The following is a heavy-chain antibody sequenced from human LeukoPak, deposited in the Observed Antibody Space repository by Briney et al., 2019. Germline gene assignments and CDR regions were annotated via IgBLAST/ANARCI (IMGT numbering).Heavy chain of an antibody. J-gene: IGHJ4*02. D-gene: IGHD3-22*01. V-gene: IGHV3-53*01. CDR1: GFTVSSNY. CDR3: ARVGSGYYTYYFDY. Sequence: PGGSLRLSCAASGFTVSSNYMSWVRQAPGKGLEWVSVIYSGGSTYSADSVKGRITISRDNSKNTLYLQMNSLRAEDTAVYYCARVGSGYYTYYFDYWGQGTLVTVSS. CDR2: IYSGGST.